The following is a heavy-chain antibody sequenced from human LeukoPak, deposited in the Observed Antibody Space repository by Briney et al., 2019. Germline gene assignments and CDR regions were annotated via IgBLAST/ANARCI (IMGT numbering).Heavy chain of an antibody. D-gene: IGHD2-15*01. CDR3: ARATQYCSGGRCYDTWFDP. CDR1: GFTFSSYG. J-gene: IGHJ5*02. V-gene: IGHV3-30*03. CDR2: ISYDGSNK. Sequence: GGSLRLSCAASGFTFSSYGMSWVRQAPGKGLEWVAVISYDGSNKYYADSVKGRFTISRDNLKNTLYLQMNSLRAEDTAVYYCARATQYCSGGRCYDTWFDPWGQGTLVTVSS.